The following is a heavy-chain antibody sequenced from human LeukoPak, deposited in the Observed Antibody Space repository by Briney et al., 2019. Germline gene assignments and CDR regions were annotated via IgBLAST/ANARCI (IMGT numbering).Heavy chain of an antibody. Sequence: GRSLRLSCAASGFTFSSYAMHWVRQAPGKGLEWVGFIRSEAHGGTTEYAASVKGRFTISRDESKTISYLQMNSLESDDTAVYYCTRDRHSHNWFDPWGQGTLVTVSS. CDR3: TRDRHSHNWFDP. V-gene: IGHV3-49*04. CDR1: GFTFSSYA. J-gene: IGHJ5*02. CDR2: IRSEAHGGTT. D-gene: IGHD4-11*01.